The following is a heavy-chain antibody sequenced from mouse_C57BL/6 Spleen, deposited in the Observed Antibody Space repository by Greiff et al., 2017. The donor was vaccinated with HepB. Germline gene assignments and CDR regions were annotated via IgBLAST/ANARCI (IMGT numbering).Heavy chain of an antibody. J-gene: IGHJ1*03. CDR2: ISSGGSYT. CDR1: GFTFSSYG. CDR3: ERHAVAEGYWYFDV. Sequence: EVKVVESGGDLVKPGGSLKLSCAASGFTFSSYGMSWVRQTPDKRLEWVATISSGGSYTYYPDSVKGRFTISRDNAKNTLYLQMSSLKSEDTAMYYCERHAVAEGYWYFDVWGTGTTVTVSS. D-gene: IGHD3-3*01. V-gene: IGHV5-6*01.